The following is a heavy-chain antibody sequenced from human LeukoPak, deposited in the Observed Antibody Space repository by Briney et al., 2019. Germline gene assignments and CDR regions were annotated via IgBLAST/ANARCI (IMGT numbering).Heavy chain of an antibody. CDR2: IYYSGST. Sequence: PSETLSLTCTVSGGSISSYYWSWIRQPPGKGLEWIGYIYYSGSTNYNPSLKSRVTISVDTSKNQFSLKLSSVTAADTAVYYCARVGSGSYLDAFDIWGQGTMVTVSS. D-gene: IGHD1-26*01. V-gene: IGHV4-59*01. CDR1: GGSISSYY. J-gene: IGHJ3*02. CDR3: ARVGSGSYLDAFDI.